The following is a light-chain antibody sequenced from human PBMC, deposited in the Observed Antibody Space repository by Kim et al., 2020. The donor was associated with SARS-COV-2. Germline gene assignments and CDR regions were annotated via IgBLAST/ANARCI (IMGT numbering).Light chain of an antibody. Sequence: SSELTQPPSVSVPPGKTARITCGGNNIGSKSVHWYQQKPGQAPVLVIYYDSDRPSGIPERFSGSNSGNTATLTISRVEAGDEADYYCQVWDSSSDHRVFGGGTQLTVL. CDR3: QVWDSSSDHRV. J-gene: IGLJ3*02. CDR2: YDS. V-gene: IGLV3-21*04. CDR1: NIGSKS.